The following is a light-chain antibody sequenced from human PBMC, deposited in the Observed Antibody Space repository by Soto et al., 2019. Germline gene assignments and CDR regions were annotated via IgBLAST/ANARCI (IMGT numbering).Light chain of an antibody. Sequence: DIQMTQSPSTLSASVGDRVTITCRASPSISRWLAWYQQKPGKAPKLLIYKASSLESGVPSRFSGSGSGTEFTLTISSLQPDDFATYYCQQYNSYPVAFGQGTKVEIK. CDR3: QQYNSYPVA. CDR2: KAS. J-gene: IGKJ1*01. CDR1: PSISRW. V-gene: IGKV1-5*03.